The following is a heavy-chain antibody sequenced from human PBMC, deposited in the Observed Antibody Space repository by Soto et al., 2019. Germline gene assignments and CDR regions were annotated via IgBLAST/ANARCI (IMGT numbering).Heavy chain of an antibody. D-gene: IGHD5-18*01. CDR3: TTGGNTVMVTDYYYYYGMDV. CDR2: ISGSGGST. J-gene: IGHJ6*02. Sequence: PGGSLRLSCAASGFTFSSYAMSWVRQAPGKGLEWVSAISGSGGSTYYADSVKGRFTISRDNSKNTLYLQMNSLRAEDTAVYYCTTGGNTVMVTDYYYYYGMDVWGQGTTVTVSS. CDR1: GFTFSSYA. V-gene: IGHV3-23*01.